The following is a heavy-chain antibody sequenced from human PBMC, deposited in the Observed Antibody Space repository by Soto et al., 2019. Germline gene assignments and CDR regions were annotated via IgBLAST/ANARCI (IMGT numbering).Heavy chain of an antibody. CDR3: ARVFYSSYPLAFPAPKVYYHGMDV. V-gene: IGHV1-46*01. Sequence: QVQLVQSGAEVKKPGASVKVSCKASGYTFTSYYMNWVRQAPGQGLEWMGIINPSGGSTTYAQKFQGRVTMTSDTSTNTVYMELSSLRSEDTAVYYCARVFYSSYPLAFPAPKVYYHGMDVWGQGTTVTVSS. CDR2: INPSGGST. CDR1: GYTFTSYY. J-gene: IGHJ6*02. D-gene: IGHD6-6*01.